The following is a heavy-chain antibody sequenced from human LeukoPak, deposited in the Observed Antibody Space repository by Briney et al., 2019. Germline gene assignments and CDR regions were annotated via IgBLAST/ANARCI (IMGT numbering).Heavy chain of an antibody. V-gene: IGHV3-30*02. Sequence: GGSLRLSCAASGFIFSTYGMHWVRQAPGKGLEWVAFIRNDGSDKYYAVSVKGRFTISRDNSKNTLYLQMNSLRAEDTALYYCARDRGRYYMDVWGKGTTVTISS. CDR3: ARDRGRYYMDV. CDR2: IRNDGSDK. D-gene: IGHD6-25*01. CDR1: GFIFSTYG. J-gene: IGHJ6*03.